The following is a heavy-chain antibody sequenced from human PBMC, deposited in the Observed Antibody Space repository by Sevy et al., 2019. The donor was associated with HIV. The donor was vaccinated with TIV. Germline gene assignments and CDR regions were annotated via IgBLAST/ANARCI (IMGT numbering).Heavy chain of an antibody. V-gene: IGHV4-39*01. CDR2: ISYGGST. D-gene: IGHD6-13*01. CDR3: ARRVGAAGQGNECFQH. CDR1: GGSITDKKYY. J-gene: IGHJ1*01. Sequence: SETLSLTCTVSGGSITDKKYYWAWIRQPPGKGLEWIGSISYGGSTYYNPSLQSRVTLSVDTCKNQFSLNLSSVTAADTAKYYWARRVGAAGQGNECFQHWGRGTLVTVSS.